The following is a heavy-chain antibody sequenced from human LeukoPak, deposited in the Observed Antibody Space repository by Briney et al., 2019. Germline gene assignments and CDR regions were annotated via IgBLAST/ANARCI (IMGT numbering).Heavy chain of an antibody. D-gene: IGHD4-17*01. V-gene: IGHV3-15*07. CDR3: TTDSKLGDYVHNSDY. Sequence: GGSLRLSCAASGFTFSNAWMNWVRQAPGKGLGWVGRIRSKTDGGTTDYAAPVKGRFTISRDDSKNTLYLQMNSLKTEATAVYYCTTDSKLGDYVHNSDYWGQGTLVTVSS. J-gene: IGHJ4*02. CDR2: IRSKTDGGTT. CDR1: GFTFSNAW.